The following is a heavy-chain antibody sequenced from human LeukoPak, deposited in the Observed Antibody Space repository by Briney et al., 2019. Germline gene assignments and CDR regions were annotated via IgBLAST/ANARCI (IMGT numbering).Heavy chain of an antibody. CDR1: GGSISSYY. Sequence: SETLSLTCTVSGGSISSYYWSWIRQPPGKGLEWIGYIYYSGSTNYNPSLKSRVTISVDTSKNQFSLKLSSVTAADTAVYYCARGYRSSTSCYPNWFDPWGQGTLVTVSS. V-gene: IGHV4-59*01. CDR3: ARGYRSSTSCYPNWFDP. CDR2: IYYSGST. D-gene: IGHD2-2*01. J-gene: IGHJ5*02.